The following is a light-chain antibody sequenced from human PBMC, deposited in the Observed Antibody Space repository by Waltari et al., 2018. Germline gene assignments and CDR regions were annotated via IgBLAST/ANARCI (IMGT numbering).Light chain of an antibody. CDR2: LGS. J-gene: IGKJ5*01. Sequence: EIVMTQSPLSLSVTPGEPASISCRSSQSLLHSNGYNDLDWYVQKPGQSPQVLIYLGSDRASGVPDRFSSSGSGTDFTLRISRVEAEDVGIYYCMGALQTATFGPGTRLDIK. CDR3: MGALQTAT. CDR1: QSLLHSNGYND. V-gene: IGKV2-28*01.